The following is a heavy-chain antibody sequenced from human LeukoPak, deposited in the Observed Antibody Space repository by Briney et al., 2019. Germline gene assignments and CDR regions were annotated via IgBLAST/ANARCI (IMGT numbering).Heavy chain of an antibody. D-gene: IGHD6-19*01. V-gene: IGHV3-23*01. CDR1: GFTFSSYA. Sequence: PGGSLRLSCAASGFTFSSYAMSWVRQAPGKGLEWVSAISGSGGSTYYADSVKGRFTISRDNSKNTLYLQMNSLRAEDTAVYYCAKDTGLFYSSGWYGAAFDYGGQGTLVTVSS. J-gene: IGHJ4*02. CDR3: AKDTGLFYSSGWYGAAFDY. CDR2: ISGSGGST.